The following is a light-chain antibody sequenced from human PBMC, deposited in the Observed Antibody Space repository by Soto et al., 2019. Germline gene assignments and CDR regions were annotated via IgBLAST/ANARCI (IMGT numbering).Light chain of an antibody. CDR2: GAS. CDR3: QHYFNWPYT. CDR1: QSVSSY. J-gene: IGKJ5*01. V-gene: IGKV3-15*01. Sequence: EIVLTQSPATLSLSPGERATLSRRASQSVSSYLAWYQQKPGRAPRLLTYGASTRATGIPARFSGSGSGTEFTLTISNLQSEDFALYYCQHYFNWPYTFGQGTRLEIK.